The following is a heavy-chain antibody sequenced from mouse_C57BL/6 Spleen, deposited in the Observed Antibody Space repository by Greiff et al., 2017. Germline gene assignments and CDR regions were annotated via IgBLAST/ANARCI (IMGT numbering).Heavy chain of an antibody. V-gene: IGHV5-9*04. CDR2: ISGGGGNT. CDR3: AESNYVDYYAMDY. J-gene: IGHJ4*01. Sequence: EVHVVESGGGLVKPGGSLKLSCAASGFTFSSYTMSWVRQTPEKRLEWVATISGGGGNTYYPDSVKGRFTISRDNAKNTLYLQLSSLRSEDTALYDCAESNYVDYYAMDYWGQGTSVTVSS. D-gene: IGHD2-5*01. CDR1: GFTFSSYT.